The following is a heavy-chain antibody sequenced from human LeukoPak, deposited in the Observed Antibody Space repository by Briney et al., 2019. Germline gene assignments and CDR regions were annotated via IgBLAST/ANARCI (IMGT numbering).Heavy chain of an antibody. CDR1: GFTFSSYA. Sequence: GGSLRLTCAASGFTFSSYAMSWVRQAPGKGLEWVSAISGSGGSTYYADPVKGRFTISRDNSKNTLYLQMNSLRAEDTAVYYCAKAPSLAGTEVFDYWGRGTLVTVSS. D-gene: IGHD6-13*01. J-gene: IGHJ4*02. CDR2: ISGSGGST. V-gene: IGHV3-23*01. CDR3: AKAPSLAGTEVFDY.